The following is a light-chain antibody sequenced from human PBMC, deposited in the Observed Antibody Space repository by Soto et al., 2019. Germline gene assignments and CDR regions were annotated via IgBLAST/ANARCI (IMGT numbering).Light chain of an antibody. CDR1: QSVGNN. CDR2: ATS. V-gene: IGKV3-15*01. CDR3: QQYGDWPLT. J-gene: IGKJ4*01. Sequence: EIVVTQSPATLSVSPGERATLSCRASQSVGNNFAWYQQKPGQAPRLLIFATSTRATGGPARFSGSGSGTEFTLTLSSLQSEDFAFYYCQQYGDWPLTFGGGAKVEIE.